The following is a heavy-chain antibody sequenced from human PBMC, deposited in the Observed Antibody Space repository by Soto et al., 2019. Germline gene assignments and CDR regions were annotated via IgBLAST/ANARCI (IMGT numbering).Heavy chain of an antibody. Sequence: HPGGSLRLSCAASGFTFSRYSMHWVRQAPGKGLEWVAAISYDETNESYADSVKGRFTISRDISKNTMFLQMNSLRPEDTAVYFCSRAPFDSSGYFAYWGLGTLVTVSS. V-gene: IGHV3-30-3*01. CDR2: ISYDETNE. CDR3: SRAPFDSSGYFAY. D-gene: IGHD3-22*01. J-gene: IGHJ4*02. CDR1: GFTFSRYS.